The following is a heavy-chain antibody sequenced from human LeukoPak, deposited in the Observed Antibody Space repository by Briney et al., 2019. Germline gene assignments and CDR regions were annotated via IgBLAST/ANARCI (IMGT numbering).Heavy chain of an antibody. J-gene: IGHJ4*02. D-gene: IGHD3-10*01. CDR2: IIPIFGTA. CDR1: GGTFSSYA. V-gene: IGHV1-69*13. CDR3: ARIGMVREPGSDY. Sequence: ASVKVSCKASGGTFSSYAISWVRQAPGQGLEWMGGIIPIFGTANYAQKFQGRVTITAVESTSTAYMVLCSLRSEDTAVYYCARIGMVREPGSDYWGQGTLVTVSS.